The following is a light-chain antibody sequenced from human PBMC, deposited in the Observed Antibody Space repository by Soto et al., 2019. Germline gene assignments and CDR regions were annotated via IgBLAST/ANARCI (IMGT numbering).Light chain of an antibody. V-gene: IGKV2-28*01. CDR2: LCS. Sequence: DIVMTQSPLSLPVTPGEPASISCRSSQSLLLSNGYTYLDWYLQKPGQSPQLLIYLCSTRASGVPDRFSGSGSGTEFTLKISRVEAEDVGVYYCMQALQTPYTFGQGTKLEIK. CDR3: MQALQTPYT. J-gene: IGKJ2*01. CDR1: QSLLLSNGYTY.